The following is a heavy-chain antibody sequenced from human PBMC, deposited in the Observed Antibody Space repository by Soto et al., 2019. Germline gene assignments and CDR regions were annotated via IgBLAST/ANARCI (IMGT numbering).Heavy chain of an antibody. D-gene: IGHD2-2*01. CDR3: ARRLYCSSTRCYGVNP. CDR2: ISSSGDET. V-gene: IGHV3-23*01. CDR1: GFTFSSSA. Sequence: EVQLLESGGGLVQPGGSLRLSCAASGFTFSSSAMSWVRQAPGMGLEWVSAISSSGDETYYADSVKGRFTISKDNPKNTLYLQMNSLRAEDRARYYCARRLYCSSTRCYGVNPRGQGTLVTGSS. J-gene: IGHJ5*02.